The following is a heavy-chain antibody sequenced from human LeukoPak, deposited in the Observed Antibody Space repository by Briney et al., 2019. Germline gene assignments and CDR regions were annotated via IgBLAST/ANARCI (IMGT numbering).Heavy chain of an antibody. J-gene: IGHJ4*02. D-gene: IGHD6-19*01. V-gene: IGHV1-18*01. CDR2: IGAYNGNT. CDR3: ARGPLAVAGSPLFY. CDR1: GYTFTSYG. Sequence: ASVKVSCKASGYTFTSYGISWVRQAPGQGLEWMGWIGAYNGNTNYAQKLQGRVTMTTDTSTSAAYMELRTLRSDDTAVYYCARGPLAVAGSPLFYWGQGTLVTVSS.